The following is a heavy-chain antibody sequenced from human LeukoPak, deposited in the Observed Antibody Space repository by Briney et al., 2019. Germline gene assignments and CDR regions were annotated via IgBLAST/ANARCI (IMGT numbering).Heavy chain of an antibody. CDR1: GGSITSDY. CDR3: SRGGANDL. CDR2: IFTSGST. V-gene: IGHV4-4*07. Sequence: SETVSLTCTVSGGSITSDYWSWIRQTAGKGLEWIGRIFTSGSTSYNPSLKSRVTMSLDTSKNQFSLKLSSVTAADTAVYFCSRGGANDLWGQGTLVTVSS. D-gene: IGHD4/OR15-4a*01. J-gene: IGHJ5*02.